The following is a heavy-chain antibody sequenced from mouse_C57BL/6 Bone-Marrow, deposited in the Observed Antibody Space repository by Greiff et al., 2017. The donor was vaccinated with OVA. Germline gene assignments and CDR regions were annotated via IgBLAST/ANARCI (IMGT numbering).Heavy chain of an antibody. D-gene: IGHD1-1*01. J-gene: IGHJ2*01. CDR1: GYSITSGYY. V-gene: IGHV3-6*01. CDR3: ARADYGSPLFDY. CDR2: ISYDGSN. Sequence: EVKLMESGPGLVKPSQSLSLTCSVTGYSITSGYYWNWIRQFPGNKLEWMGYISYDGSNNYNPSLKNRISITRDTSKNQFFLKLNSVTTEDTATYYCARADYGSPLFDYWGQGTTLTVSS.